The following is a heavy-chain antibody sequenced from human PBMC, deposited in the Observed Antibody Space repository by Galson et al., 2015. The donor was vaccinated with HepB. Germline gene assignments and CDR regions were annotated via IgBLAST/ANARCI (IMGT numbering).Heavy chain of an antibody. CDR3: AIDDHSYGYWTPTGSPNV. Sequence: SLRLSCAASGFTFSSYAMHWVRQAPGKGLEYVSAISSNGGSTYYANSVKGRFTISRDNSKNTLYLQMNSLRAEDTAVYYCAIDDHSYGYWTPTGSPNVWGQGTLVTVSS. D-gene: IGHD5-18*01. J-gene: IGHJ4*02. CDR1: GFTFSSYA. V-gene: IGHV3-64*01. CDR2: ISSNGGST.